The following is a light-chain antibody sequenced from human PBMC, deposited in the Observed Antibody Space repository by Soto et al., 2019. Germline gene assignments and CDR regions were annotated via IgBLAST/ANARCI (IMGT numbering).Light chain of an antibody. CDR2: GAS. CDR3: LQDNNYPRT. CDR1: QDIRSE. V-gene: IGKV1-6*01. Sequence: IQMTQSPSSLSASVGDRVTFICRASQDIRSELSWFQQRPGRPPKLLIYGASILQSGVPSRFSGSGSGTDFTLTIDSLQSEDFATYYCLQDNNYPRTFGPGTKVEVK. J-gene: IGKJ3*01.